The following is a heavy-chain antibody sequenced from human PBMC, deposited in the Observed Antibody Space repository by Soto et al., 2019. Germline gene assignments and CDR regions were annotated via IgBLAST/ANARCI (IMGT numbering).Heavy chain of an antibody. CDR2: IYHSGST. J-gene: IGHJ4*02. CDR1: GGSISSGGYS. Sequence: SETLSLTCTVSGGSISSGGYSWSWIRQPPGKGLEWIGYIYHSGSTYYNPSLKSRVTISVDRSKNQFSLKLSSVIAADTAVYYCARGPRFGRWGQGTRVTVPS. CDR3: ARGPRFGR. D-gene: IGHD3-3*01. V-gene: IGHV4-30-2*01.